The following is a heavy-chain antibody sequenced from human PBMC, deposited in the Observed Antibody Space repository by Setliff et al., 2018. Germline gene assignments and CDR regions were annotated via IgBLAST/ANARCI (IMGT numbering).Heavy chain of an antibody. CDR1: GGSFSGYY. CDR3: ARKKTVYWYYGMDV. V-gene: IGHV4-34*01. D-gene: IGHD2-15*01. CDR2: INHSGST. J-gene: IGHJ6*02. Sequence: SETLSLTCAVYGGSFSGYYWSWIRQPPGKGLEWIGEINHSGSTNYNPSLKSRVTISVDTSKNQFSLNLSSVTAADTAVYYCARKKTVYWYYGMDVWGQGTTVTVSS.